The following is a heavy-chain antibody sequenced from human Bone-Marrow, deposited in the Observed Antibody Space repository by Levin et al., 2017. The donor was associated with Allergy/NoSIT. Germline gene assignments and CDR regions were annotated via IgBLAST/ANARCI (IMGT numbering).Heavy chain of an antibody. Sequence: PGGSLTLSCEASGFTFSSHWMHWVRQAPGKGLVWISRINSDGNSATYADSVKDRFTISRDNAKNTLYVQMNSLRAEDTAVYYCARAAIPRGWEERHFDLWGRGTLVTVSS. V-gene: IGHV3-74*01. CDR3: ARAAIPRGWEERHFDL. CDR2: INSDGNSA. CDR1: GFTFSSHW. J-gene: IGHJ2*01. D-gene: IGHD3-10*01.